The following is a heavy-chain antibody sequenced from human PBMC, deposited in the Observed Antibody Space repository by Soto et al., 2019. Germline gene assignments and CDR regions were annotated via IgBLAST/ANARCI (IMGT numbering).Heavy chain of an antibody. CDR1: GGSISSGGYY. D-gene: IGHD6-13*01. CDR3: ATGIAAAAQGTSDDAFDI. Sequence: QVQLQESGPGLVKPSQTLSLTCTVSGGSISSGGYYWSWIRQHPGKGLEWIGYIYYSGSTYYNPSLKSRVTISVDTSKNQFSLKLSSVTAADTAVCYCATGIAAAAQGTSDDAFDIWGQGTMVTVSS. J-gene: IGHJ3*02. V-gene: IGHV4-31*03. CDR2: IYYSGST.